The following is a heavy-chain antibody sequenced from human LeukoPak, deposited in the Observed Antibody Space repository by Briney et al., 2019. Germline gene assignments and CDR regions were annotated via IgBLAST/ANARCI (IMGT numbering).Heavy chain of an antibody. J-gene: IGHJ3*02. CDR2: MNSDSGST. CDR3: ARTRGADAFNI. D-gene: IGHD1-26*01. CDR1: GYTFTSYD. Sequence: ASVKVSCKASGYTFTSYDINWVRQATGQGREWMGYMNSDSGSTGYTQKFQGRVTLTRNTSISTAYMELSSLRSEDTAVYYCARTRGADAFNIWGQGTMVTVSS. V-gene: IGHV1-8*01.